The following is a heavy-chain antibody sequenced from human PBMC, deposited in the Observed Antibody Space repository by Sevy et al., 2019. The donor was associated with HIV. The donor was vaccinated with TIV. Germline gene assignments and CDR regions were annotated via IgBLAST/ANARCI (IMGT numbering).Heavy chain of an antibody. CDR3: ARDRAYSALDY. J-gene: IGHJ4*02. CDR2: INEDGSGL. Sequence: GGSLRLSCIASGFTFSDSWMTWVRQAPGKGLERIAFINEDGSGLGYVDSVRGRFTISRVNTKNSLYLQMNSLRAEDTAVYFCARDRAYSALDYWGQGTLVTVSS. V-gene: IGHV3-7*01. CDR1: GFTFSDSW. D-gene: IGHD5-18*01.